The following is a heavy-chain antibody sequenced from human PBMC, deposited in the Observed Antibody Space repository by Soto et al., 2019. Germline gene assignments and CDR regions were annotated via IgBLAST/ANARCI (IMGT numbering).Heavy chain of an antibody. CDR2: IKQDGSEK. CDR3: ARDQYCSGGSCYSRKAPAGH. J-gene: IGHJ4*01. D-gene: IGHD2-15*01. CDR1: GFTFSSYW. V-gene: IGHV3-7*03. Sequence: GGSLRLSCAASGFTFSSYWMSWVRQAPGKGLEWVANIKQDGSEKYYVDSVKGRFTISRDNAKNSLYLQMNSLRAEDTAVYYCARDQYCSGGSCYSRKAPAGHWGHGTLVTVSS.